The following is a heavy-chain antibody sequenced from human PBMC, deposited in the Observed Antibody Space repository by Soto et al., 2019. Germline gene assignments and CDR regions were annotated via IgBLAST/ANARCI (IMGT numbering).Heavy chain of an antibody. V-gene: IGHV1-46*03. J-gene: IGHJ4*02. Sequence: SVKVSCKASGYIFTSYYIHWVLQAPGQGLEWMGWINPFDGSRMFAQSFQGRVTMTRDTSTSTVYMEVSSLRSEDTAVYYCSRGDPGETSPFDHWGQGTLVTVSS. CDR1: GYIFTSYY. D-gene: IGHD3-10*01. CDR2: INPFDGSR. CDR3: SRGDPGETSPFDH.